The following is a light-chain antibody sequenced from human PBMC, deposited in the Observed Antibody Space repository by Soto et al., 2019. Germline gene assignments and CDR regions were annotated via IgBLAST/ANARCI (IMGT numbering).Light chain of an antibody. CDR2: EVN. CDR1: SSDVGGYNY. V-gene: IGLV2-8*01. Sequence: QSALTQPPSASGSPGQSVAISCTGTSSDVGGYNYVSWYQQHPGKAPKLMIYEVNKRPSGVPDRFSGSKSGNTASLTVSGLQAEDEADYYCSSYAGSSTQVFGTGTKVTVL. J-gene: IGLJ1*01. CDR3: SSYAGSSTQV.